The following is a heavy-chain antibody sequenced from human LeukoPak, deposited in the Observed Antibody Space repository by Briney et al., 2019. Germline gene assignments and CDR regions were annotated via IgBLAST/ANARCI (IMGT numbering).Heavy chain of an antibody. CDR3: ARAGRTARLLSGGGY. V-gene: IGHV1-69*02. D-gene: IGHD2-15*01. Sequence: ASVKVSCKAAGGTFSSYTISWVRQAPGQGLEWMGRIIPILGIANYAQKFQGRVTITADKSTSTAYMELSSLRSEDTAVYYCARAGRTARLLSGGGYWGQGTLVTVSS. CDR2: IIPILGIA. J-gene: IGHJ4*02. CDR1: GGTFSSYT.